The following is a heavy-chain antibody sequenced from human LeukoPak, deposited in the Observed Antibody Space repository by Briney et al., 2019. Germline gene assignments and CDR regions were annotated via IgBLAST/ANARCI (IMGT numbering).Heavy chain of an antibody. CDR1: GGSISSHY. D-gene: IGHD6-6*01. CDR2: IYYSGST. V-gene: IGHV4-59*11. J-gene: IGHJ4*02. Sequence: PSETLSLTCTVSGGSISSHYWSWIRQPPGKGLEWIGYIYYSGSTNYNPSLKSRVTISVDTSKNQFSLKLSSVTAADTAVYYCARAPIIAARPHYFDYWGRGTLVTVSS. CDR3: ARAPIIAARPHYFDY.